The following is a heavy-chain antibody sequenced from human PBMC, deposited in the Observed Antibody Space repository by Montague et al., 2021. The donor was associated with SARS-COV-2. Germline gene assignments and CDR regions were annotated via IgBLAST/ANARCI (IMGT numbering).Heavy chain of an antibody. D-gene: IGHD2-15*01. V-gene: IGHV3-23*03. CDR2: IYSGGSTT. CDR1: GFTFSSYA. J-gene: IGHJ6*02. Sequence: SLRLSCAASGFTFSSYAMSWVRQAPGKGLEWVSVIYSGGSTTYYSYSFSVRFTISRDNSKNTLYLQMNSLRAEDTAVYYCAKEGCSDDGCYYYYGMDVWGQGTTVTVSS. CDR3: AKEGCSDDGCYYYYGMDV.